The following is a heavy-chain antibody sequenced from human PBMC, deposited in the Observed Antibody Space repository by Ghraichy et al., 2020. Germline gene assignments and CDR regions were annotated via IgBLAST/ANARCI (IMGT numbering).Heavy chain of an antibody. V-gene: IGHV4-39*01. D-gene: IGHD7-27*01. CDR3: ASGTGDRGDFDY. CDR2: IYYSGST. J-gene: IGHJ4*02. Sequence: SETLSLTCTVSGGSISSSSYYWGWIRQPPGKGLEWIGSIYYSGSTYYNPSLKSRVTISVDTSKNQFSLKLSSMTAADTAVYYCASGTGDRGDFDYWGQGTLVTVSS. CDR1: GGSISSSSYY.